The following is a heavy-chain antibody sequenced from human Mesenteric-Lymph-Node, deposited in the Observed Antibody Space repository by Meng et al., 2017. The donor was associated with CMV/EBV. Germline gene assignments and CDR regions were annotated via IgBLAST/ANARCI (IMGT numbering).Heavy chain of an antibody. CDR3: ARHHYEYYDFWSGPWGENGWFDP. CDR2: INPNSGGT. D-gene: IGHD3-3*01. Sequence: ASVKVSCKASGYTFTGYYMHWVRQAPGQGLEWMGWINPNSGGTNYAQKFQGRVTMTRDTSISTAYMELRRLRSDDTAVYYCARHHYEYYDFWSGPWGENGWFDPWGQGTLVTVSS. V-gene: IGHV1-2*02. CDR1: GYTFTGYY. J-gene: IGHJ5*02.